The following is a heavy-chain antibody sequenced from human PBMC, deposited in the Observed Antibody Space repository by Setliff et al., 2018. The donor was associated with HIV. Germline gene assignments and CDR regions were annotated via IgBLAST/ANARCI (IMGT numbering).Heavy chain of an antibody. CDR1: GGSINRSNYY. Sequence: LSLTCTVPGGSINRSNYYWGWIRQPPGKGLEWIGTISYTGSTYYDPSLKSRVTISLDTSKNQFFLKLSSVTAPDTAIYYCARQTWEYYDTLTGYYRSPKNFDSWGQGTLVTSPQ. D-gene: IGHD3-9*01. V-gene: IGHV4-39*01. CDR3: ARQTWEYYDTLTGYYRSPKNFDS. CDR2: ISYTGST. J-gene: IGHJ4*02.